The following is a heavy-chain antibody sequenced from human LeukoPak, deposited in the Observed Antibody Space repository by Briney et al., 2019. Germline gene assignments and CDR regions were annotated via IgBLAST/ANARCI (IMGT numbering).Heavy chain of an antibody. CDR1: GFTFSRHG. CDR3: AKDRYSYAFEYSDS. V-gene: IGHV3-30*18. D-gene: IGHD5-18*01. Sequence: QPGRSLRLSCAPSGFTFSRHGMHWVRQAPGKGLEWVAIISNDGSRKYYAHSVEGRFTISRDNSKNTRYLQMDSLRAEDTAVYYCAKDRYSYAFEYSDSWGQGTLVTVSS. CDR2: ISNDGSRK. J-gene: IGHJ4*02.